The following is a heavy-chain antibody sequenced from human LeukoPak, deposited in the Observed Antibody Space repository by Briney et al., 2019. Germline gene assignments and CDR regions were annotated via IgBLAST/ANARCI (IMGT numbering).Heavy chain of an antibody. CDR2: IYYSGST. Sequence: SETLSLTCTVSGYSISSGYYWSWIRQPPGKGLEWIGYIYYSGSTYYNPSLKSRVTISVDTSKNQFSLKLSSVTAADTAVYYCARTQWDLPHDEGAFDIWGQGTMVTVSS. CDR3: ARTQWDLPHDEGAFDI. V-gene: IGHV4-30-4*08. D-gene: IGHD1-26*01. CDR1: GYSISSGYY. J-gene: IGHJ3*02.